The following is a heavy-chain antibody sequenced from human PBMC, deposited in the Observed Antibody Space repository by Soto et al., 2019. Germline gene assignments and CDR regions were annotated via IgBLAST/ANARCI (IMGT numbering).Heavy chain of an antibody. V-gene: IGHV3-23*01. D-gene: IGHD1-1*01. CDR1: GFTFRTYA. CDR2: ISDNGGTT. CDR3: AKGRGTGTTRLGAFDI. J-gene: IGHJ3*02. Sequence: EVQLLESGGGLVQPGGSLRLSCADSGFTFRTYAMTWVRQAPGKGLEWVSGISDNGGTTYYADSVKGRFTMSRDNSKSALYLQMNSLRAEDTALYYCAKGRGTGTTRLGAFDIWGQGTMVTVSS.